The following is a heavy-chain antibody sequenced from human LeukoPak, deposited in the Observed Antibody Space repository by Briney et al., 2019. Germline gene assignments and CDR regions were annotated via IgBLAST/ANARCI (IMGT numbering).Heavy chain of an antibody. Sequence: SETLSLTCTVSGGSISSYYWSWIRQPPGKGLEWIGYIYYSGSTNYNPSLKSRVTISVDTSKNQFSLKLSSVTAADTAVYYCASSSSSWYRFHDAFDIWGQGTMVTVSS. CDR1: GGSISSYY. D-gene: IGHD6-13*01. J-gene: IGHJ3*02. V-gene: IGHV4-59*01. CDR2: IYYSGST. CDR3: ASSSSSWYRFHDAFDI.